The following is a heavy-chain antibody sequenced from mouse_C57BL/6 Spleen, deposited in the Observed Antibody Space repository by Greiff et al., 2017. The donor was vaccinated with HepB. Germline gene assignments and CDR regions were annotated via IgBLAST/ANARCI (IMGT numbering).Heavy chain of an antibody. D-gene: IGHD3-2*02. CDR3: ADSSGYVGFAY. V-gene: IGHV1-81*01. CDR1: GYTFTSYG. J-gene: IGHJ3*01. Sequence: VMLVESGAELARPGASVKLSCKASGYTFTSYGISWVKQRTGQGLEWIGEIYPRSGNTYYNEKFKGKATLTADKSSSTAYMELRSLTSEDSAVYFCADSSGYVGFAYWGQGTLVTVSA. CDR2: IYPRSGNT.